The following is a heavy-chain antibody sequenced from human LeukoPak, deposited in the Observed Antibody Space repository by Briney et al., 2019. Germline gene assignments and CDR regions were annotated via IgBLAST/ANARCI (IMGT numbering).Heavy chain of an antibody. CDR1: GFTFSSYG. D-gene: IGHD6-13*01. CDR2: ISYDGSNK. CDR3: AKVGGDSSSWYLIPELYYFDY. Sequence: PGGSLRLSCAASGFTFSSYGMHWVRQAPGKGLEWVAVISYDGSNKYYADSVKGRFTISRGNSKNTLYLQMNSLRAEDTAVYYCAKVGGDSSSWYLIPELYYFDYWGQGTLVTVSS. J-gene: IGHJ4*02. V-gene: IGHV3-30*18.